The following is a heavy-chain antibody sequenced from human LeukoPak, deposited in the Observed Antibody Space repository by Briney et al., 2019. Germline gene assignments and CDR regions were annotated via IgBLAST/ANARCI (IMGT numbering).Heavy chain of an antibody. CDR3: ARGYQLLDDY. Sequence: GASVKVSCRASGYTFTGYYMHWVRQAPGQGLEWMGRINPNSGGTNYAQKFQGRVTMTRDTSISTAYMELSRLRPDDTAVYYCARGYQLLDDYWGQGTLVTVSS. J-gene: IGHJ4*02. V-gene: IGHV1-2*06. CDR1: GYTFTGYY. D-gene: IGHD2-2*01. CDR2: INPNSGGT.